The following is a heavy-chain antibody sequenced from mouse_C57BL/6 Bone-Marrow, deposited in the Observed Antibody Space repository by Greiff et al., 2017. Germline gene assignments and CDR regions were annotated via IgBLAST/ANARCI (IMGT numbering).Heavy chain of an antibody. Sequence: VQLQQSGAELVRPGASVKLSCTASGFNIKDDYMHWVKQRPEQGLEWIGWIDPENGDTEYASKFQGKATITADTPSNTAYLQLSSLTSEDTAVYYCTAAQAYYFDYWGQGTTLTVSS. CDR2: IDPENGDT. CDR3: TAAQAYYFDY. D-gene: IGHD3-2*02. CDR1: GFNIKDDY. V-gene: IGHV14-4*01. J-gene: IGHJ2*01.